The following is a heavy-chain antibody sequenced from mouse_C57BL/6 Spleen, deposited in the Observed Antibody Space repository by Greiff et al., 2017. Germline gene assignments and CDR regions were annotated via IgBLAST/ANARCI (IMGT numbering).Heavy chain of an antibody. CDR3: TRGVTEGWFAY. D-gene: IGHD2-2*01. J-gene: IGHJ3*01. CDR2: IDPETGGT. CDR1: GYTFTDYE. Sequence: LQQSGAELVRPGASVTLSCKASGYTFTDYEMHWVKQTPVHGLEWIGAIDPETGGTAYNQKFKGKAILTADKSSSTAYMELRSLTSEDSAVYYCTRGVTEGWFAYWGQGTLVTVSA. V-gene: IGHV1-15*01.